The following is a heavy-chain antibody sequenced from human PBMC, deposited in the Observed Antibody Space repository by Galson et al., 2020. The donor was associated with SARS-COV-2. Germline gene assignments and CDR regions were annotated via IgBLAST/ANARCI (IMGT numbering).Heavy chain of an antibody. CDR2: FDPEDGET. J-gene: IGHJ6*02. CDR3: ATDSYIVGAGAIAPYYYYYGMDV. V-gene: IGHV1-24*01. Sequence: ASVKVSCKVSGYTLTELSMHWVRQAPGKGLEWMGGFDPEDGETIYAQKFQGRVTMTEDTSTDTAYMELSSLRSEDTAVYYCATDSYIVGAGAIAPYYYYYGMDVWGQGTTVTVSS. CDR1: GYTLTELS. D-gene: IGHD1-26*01.